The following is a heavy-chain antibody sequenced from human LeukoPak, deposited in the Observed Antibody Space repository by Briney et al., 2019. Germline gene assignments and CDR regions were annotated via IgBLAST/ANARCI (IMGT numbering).Heavy chain of an antibody. J-gene: IGHJ5*02. Sequence: SETLSLTCTVSGGSISSGDYYWSWIRQPPGKGLEWIGYIYYSGSTYYNPSLKSRVTISVDTSKNQFSLKLSSVTAADTAVYYCARDLSQTVRGWFDPWGQGTLVTVSS. CDR2: IYYSGST. D-gene: IGHD2/OR15-2a*01. CDR3: ARDLSQTVRGWFDP. V-gene: IGHV4-30-4*01. CDR1: GGSISSGDYY.